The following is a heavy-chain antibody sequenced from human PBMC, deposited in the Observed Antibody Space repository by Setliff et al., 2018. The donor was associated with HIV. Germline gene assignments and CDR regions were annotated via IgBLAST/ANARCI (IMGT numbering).Heavy chain of an antibody. V-gene: IGHV4-59*01. CDR2: IYENDYT. CDR1: GGSMNNYY. Sequence: PSETLSLTCIVSGGSMNNYYWNWVRQTPGKGLEWIGYIYENDYTHYTVSLRSRVTISMDTSKNQFSLTLRSVTAADRAIYYCARAQMHRGVAAWSLYYFDYWGQGALVTVSS. D-gene: IGHD3-10*01. CDR3: ARAQMHRGVAAWSLYYFDY. J-gene: IGHJ4*02.